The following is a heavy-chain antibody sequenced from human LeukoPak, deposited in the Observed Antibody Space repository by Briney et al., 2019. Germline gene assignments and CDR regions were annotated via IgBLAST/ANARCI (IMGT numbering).Heavy chain of an antibody. V-gene: IGHV4-59*02. CDR3: ARGFSNSEFYFDN. Sequence: SETLSLTCTLSGGSVSSHYWNWIRKPPGKGLEWIGYISYSGSTNYNSSLKSRVTISVDTSKNQFSLKLSSVTTADTAVYYCARGFSNSEFYFDNWGQGTLVTVSS. D-gene: IGHD6-6*01. CDR2: ISYSGST. J-gene: IGHJ4*02. CDR1: GGSVSSHY.